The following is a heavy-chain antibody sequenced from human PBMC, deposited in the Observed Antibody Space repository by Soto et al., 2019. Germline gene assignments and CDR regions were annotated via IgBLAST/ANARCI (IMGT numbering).Heavy chain of an antibody. Sequence: EVQLLDSGGGLVQPGGSLRLSCAASGFTFSNYAITWVRQAPGQGLEWVSHISDSAGSTYYSDSAKGRCTISRDNSQNTVYLQMNSLRAEDTAVYYCANKNRAGGLGTYDYWGQGTLVTVSS. CDR3: ANKNRAGGLGTYDY. CDR1: GFTFSNYA. CDR2: ISDSAGST. J-gene: IGHJ4*02. D-gene: IGHD3-10*01. V-gene: IGHV3-23*01.